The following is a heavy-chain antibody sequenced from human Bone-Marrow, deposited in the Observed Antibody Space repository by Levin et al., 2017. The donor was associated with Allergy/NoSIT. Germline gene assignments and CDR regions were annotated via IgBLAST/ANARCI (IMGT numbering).Heavy chain of an antibody. CDR1: GFSFSNYG. J-gene: IGHJ4*02. CDR2: IWNDGSEK. Sequence: HPGGSLRLSCAASGFSFSNYGMHWVRQTPGQGLEWLAVIWNDGSEKYFADSVKGRFTISRDNSKNTLFLEVDSLRAEDTAVYHCARDWARGNSGYLANWGQGTLVTVSS. D-gene: IGHD4-23*01. CDR3: ARDWARGNSGYLAN. V-gene: IGHV3-33*01.